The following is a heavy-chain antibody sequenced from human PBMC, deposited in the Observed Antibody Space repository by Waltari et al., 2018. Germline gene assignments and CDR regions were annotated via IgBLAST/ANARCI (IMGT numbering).Heavy chain of an antibody. CDR2: VYYSGSS. CDR1: GDSFSSDDYY. Sequence: QVHLQESGPGLVKPSETLSLSCPVSGDSFSSDDYYWGWLRQPPGRGLEWIGSVYYSGSSYYNPSLKSRVTISLDKSKNQFSVLLTSVAAADTAVYYCARHYRADGGSFDIWGQGTIVTVSS. CDR3: ARHYRADGGSFDI. J-gene: IGHJ3*02. D-gene: IGHD1-26*01. V-gene: IGHV4-39*01.